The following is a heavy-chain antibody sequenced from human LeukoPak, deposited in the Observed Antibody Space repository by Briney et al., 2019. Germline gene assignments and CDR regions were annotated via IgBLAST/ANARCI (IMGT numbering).Heavy chain of an antibody. V-gene: IGHV3-48*03. J-gene: IGHJ5*02. Sequence: GGSLRLSCAASGFTFSSYEMNWVRQAPGKGLEWVSYVSSSGSTIYYADSVKGRFTISRDNAKNSLYLQMNSLRAEDTAVYYCARAGSGRSPDWFDPWGQGTLVTVSS. CDR3: ARAGSGRSPDWFDP. CDR2: VSSSGSTI. D-gene: IGHD3-10*01. CDR1: GFTFSSYE.